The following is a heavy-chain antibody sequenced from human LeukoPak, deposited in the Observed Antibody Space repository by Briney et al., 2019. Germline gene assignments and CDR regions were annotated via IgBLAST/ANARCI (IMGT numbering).Heavy chain of an antibody. D-gene: IGHD3-3*01. CDR3: ARDTIFGP. J-gene: IGHJ5*02. CDR1: GGSISSGSYY. V-gene: IGHV4-61*02. Sequence: SQTLSLTCTVSGGSISSGSYYWSWIRQPAGKGLEWIGRIYTSGSTNYNPSLKSRVTISVDTSKNQSSLKLSSVTAADTAVYYCARDTIFGPWGQGTLVTVSS. CDR2: IYTSGST.